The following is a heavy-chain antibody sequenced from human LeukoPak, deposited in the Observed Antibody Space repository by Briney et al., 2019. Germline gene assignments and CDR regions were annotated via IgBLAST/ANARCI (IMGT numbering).Heavy chain of an antibody. CDR3: AADRGSGWYRVGMFDY. CDR2: IVVGSGNT. V-gene: IGHV1-58*02. D-gene: IGHD6-19*01. Sequence: ASGKVSCKASGFTFTSSAMQWVRQARGQRLEWIGWIVVGSGNTNYAQKFQERVTITRDMSTSTAYMELSSLRSEDTAVYYCAADRGSGWYRVGMFDYWGQGTLVTVSS. CDR1: GFTFTSSA. J-gene: IGHJ4*02.